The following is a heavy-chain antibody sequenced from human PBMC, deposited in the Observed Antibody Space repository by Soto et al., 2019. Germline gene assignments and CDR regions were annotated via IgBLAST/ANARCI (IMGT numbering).Heavy chain of an antibody. CDR3: ARVRWTLSLEESDAX. D-gene: IGHD4-17*01. CDR2: IIPIFGTP. J-gene: IGHJ4*02. CDR1: GGTFNAHA. Sequence: SLKVSCKGSGGTFNAHAISWVRQAPGQGLEWMGGIIPIFGTPNYAHKFQGRLTINEDTSTTTAYLELSSLRSDDTAVYLCARVRWTLSLEESDAXRGQGTLVTVSX. V-gene: IGHV1-69*06.